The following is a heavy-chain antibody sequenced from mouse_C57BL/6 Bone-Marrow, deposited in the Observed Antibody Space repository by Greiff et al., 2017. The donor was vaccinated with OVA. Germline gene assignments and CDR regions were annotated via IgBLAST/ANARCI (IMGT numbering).Heavy chain of an antibody. J-gene: IGHJ4*01. V-gene: IGHV1-72*01. CDR1: GYTFTSYW. CDR2: IAPNSGGT. CDR3: ARTPLYAMDY. Sequence: QVQLQQPGAELVKPGASVKLSCKASGYTFTSYWMHWVKQRPGRGLEWIGRIAPNSGGTKYNEKLKGKATLTVDKPSSTAYMQLSSLTSEDSAVYDCARTPLYAMDYWGQGTSVTVSS.